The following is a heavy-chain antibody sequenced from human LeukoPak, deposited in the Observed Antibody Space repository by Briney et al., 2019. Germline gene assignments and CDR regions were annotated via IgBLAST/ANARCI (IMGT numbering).Heavy chain of an antibody. CDR3: ARGGYTMIRADPFDI. J-gene: IGHJ3*02. CDR1: TFSFSNYD. CDR2: ISITSRYI. D-gene: IGHD3-22*01. V-gene: IGHV3-21*01. Sequence: GGSLRLSCTASTFSFSNYDMNWVRQTPGKGLEWVSSISITSRYIYYADSAKGRFTVSRDNARASLYLQMNGLRAEDTARYHCARGGYTMIRADPFDIWGQGTMVTVSS.